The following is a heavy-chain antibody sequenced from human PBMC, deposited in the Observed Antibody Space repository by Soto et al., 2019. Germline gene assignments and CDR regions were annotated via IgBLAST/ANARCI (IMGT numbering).Heavy chain of an antibody. CDR1: GFTFSSYA. Sequence: PGGSLRLSCAASGFTFSSYAMCWVRQAPGKGLEWVSSISVSGDRTFYADSVKGRFTISRDNSRNTLHLQMNSLRAEDTAVYYCAKDGDSITRNKMLDYWGQGTLVTVSS. CDR2: ISVSGDRT. J-gene: IGHJ4*02. V-gene: IGHV3-23*01. D-gene: IGHD2-2*01. CDR3: AKDGDSITRNKMLDY.